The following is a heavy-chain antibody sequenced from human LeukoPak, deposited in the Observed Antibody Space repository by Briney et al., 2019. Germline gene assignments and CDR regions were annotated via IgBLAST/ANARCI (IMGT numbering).Heavy chain of an antibody. CDR1: GYTFTGYY. Sequence: ASVKVSCKASGYTFTGYYMHWVRQAPGQGLEWMGWINPNSGGTSFAQKFQGRVTMTRDTSISTAYMEVTRLTSEDTAVYYCASDLSGNATWGRGTLVTVSS. CDR3: ASDLSGNAT. V-gene: IGHV1-2*02. J-gene: IGHJ5*02. CDR2: INPNSGGT. D-gene: IGHD1-26*01.